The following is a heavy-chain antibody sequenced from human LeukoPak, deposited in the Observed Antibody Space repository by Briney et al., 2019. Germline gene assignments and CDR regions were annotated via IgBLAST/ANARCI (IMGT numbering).Heavy chain of an antibody. V-gene: IGHV4-39*07. D-gene: IGHD5-12*01. Sequence: SETLSLTCTVSGGSISSYYWGWIRQPPGKGLEWIGSIYYSGSTYYSPSLKSRVTISVDTSKNQFSLKLSSVTAADTAVFYCARGIVATTYFDYWGQGTLVTVSS. CDR2: IYYSGST. J-gene: IGHJ4*02. CDR1: GGSISSYY. CDR3: ARGIVATTYFDY.